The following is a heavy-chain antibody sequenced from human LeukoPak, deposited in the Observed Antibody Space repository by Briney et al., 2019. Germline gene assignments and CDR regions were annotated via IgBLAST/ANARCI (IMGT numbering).Heavy chain of an antibody. Sequence: GGSLRLSCAASGFTASSNYMSWVRQAPGKGLEWVSVIYSGGSTYYADSVKGRFTISRDNSKNTLYLQMNSLRAEDTAVYYCVGVRTDAFDIWGQGTMVTVSS. V-gene: IGHV3-53*01. D-gene: IGHD1-1*01. CDR1: GFTASSNY. CDR3: VGVRTDAFDI. J-gene: IGHJ3*02. CDR2: IYSGGST.